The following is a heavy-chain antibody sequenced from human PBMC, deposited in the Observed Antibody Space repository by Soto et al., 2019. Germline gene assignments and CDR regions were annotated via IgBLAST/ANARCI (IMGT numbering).Heavy chain of an antibody. CDR2: ISGSGSKI. J-gene: IGHJ4*02. CDR1: GFTFTSYA. CDR3: AQLSPAGFFDY. Sequence: GGSLRLSCAASGFTFTSYAMSWVRQAPGKGLEWVSTISGSGSKIHHADSVKGRFTISRDNSKNTNYLQMNSLRADDTAVYYCAQLSPAGFFDYWGQGTLVTVSS. V-gene: IGHV3-23*01. D-gene: IGHD3-10*01.